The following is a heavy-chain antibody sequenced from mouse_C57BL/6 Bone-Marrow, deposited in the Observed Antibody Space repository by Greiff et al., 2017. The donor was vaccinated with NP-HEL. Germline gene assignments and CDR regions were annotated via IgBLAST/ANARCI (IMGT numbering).Heavy chain of an antibody. J-gene: IGHJ2*01. V-gene: IGHV1-64*01. CDR2: INPNSGST. CDR3: ARYDTTSY. CDR1: GYTFTSYW. D-gene: IGHD1-1*01. Sequence: QVQLQQPGAELVKPGASVKLSCKASGYTFTSYWMHWVKQRPGQGLEWIGKINPNSGSTNYNEKFKSKATLTVDKSSSTAYMQLSSLTSDDSAVYYCARYDTTSYWGQGTTLTVSS.